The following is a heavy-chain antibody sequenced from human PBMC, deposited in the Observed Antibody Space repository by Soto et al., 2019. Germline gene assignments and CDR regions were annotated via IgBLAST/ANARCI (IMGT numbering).Heavy chain of an antibody. V-gene: IGHV1-2*02. D-gene: IGHD1-26*01. J-gene: IGHJ4*02. CDR2: INPNSGGT. CDR1: GYTFTGYY. Sequence: QVQLVQSGAEVKKPGASLKVSCKASGYTFTGYYMHCVRQAPGQGLEWMGWINPNSGGTNYAQKFQGRVTMTRDTSIITAYMELSRMRSDDTAVYYCARQAGRYSGGLPSYWGQGTLVTVSS. CDR3: ARQAGRYSGGLPSY.